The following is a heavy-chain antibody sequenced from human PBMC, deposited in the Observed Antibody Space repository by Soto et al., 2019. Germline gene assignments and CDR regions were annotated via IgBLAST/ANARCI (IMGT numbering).Heavy chain of an antibody. J-gene: IGHJ4*02. CDR1: GFTFDDYA. D-gene: IGHD6-6*01. V-gene: IGHV3-9*01. Sequence: EVQLVESGGGLVQPGRSLRLSCAASGFTFDDYAMHWVRQAPGKGLEWVSGISWNSGSIDYADSVKGRFTIYRDNAKNSLYMQMNSLRAEDTALYYCAKEEYSSSLFVYWGQGTLVTVSS. CDR2: ISWNSGSI. CDR3: AKEEYSSSLFVY.